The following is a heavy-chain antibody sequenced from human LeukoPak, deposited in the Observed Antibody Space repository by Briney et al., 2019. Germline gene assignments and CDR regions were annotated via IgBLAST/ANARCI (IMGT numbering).Heavy chain of an antibody. CDR2: MNPNSGNT. CDR1: GYTFTSYD. CDR3: ARGQYSSSSSWFDP. D-gene: IGHD6-6*01. V-gene: IGHV1-8*01. J-gene: IGHJ5*02. Sequence: ASVKVSCKASGYTFTSYDINWVRQATGQGLEWMGWMNPNSGNTGYAQKCQGRVTMTRNTSISTAYMELSSLRSEDTAVYYCARGQYSSSSSWFDPWGQGTLVTVSS.